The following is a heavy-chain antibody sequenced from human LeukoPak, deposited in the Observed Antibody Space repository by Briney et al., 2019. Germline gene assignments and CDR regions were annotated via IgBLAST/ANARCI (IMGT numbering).Heavy chain of an antibody. CDR2: MNPNSGNT. CDR3: ARGPPYYYDSSGHHLYMDV. V-gene: IGHV1-8*01. D-gene: IGHD3-22*01. J-gene: IGHJ6*03. Sequence: GASVKVSCKASGYTFTSYDIDWVRQATGQGLEWMGWMNPNSGNTGYAQKFQGRVTMTRNTSISTAYMELSSLRSEDTAVYYCARGPPYYYDSSGHHLYMDVWGKGTTVTVSS. CDR1: GYTFTSYD.